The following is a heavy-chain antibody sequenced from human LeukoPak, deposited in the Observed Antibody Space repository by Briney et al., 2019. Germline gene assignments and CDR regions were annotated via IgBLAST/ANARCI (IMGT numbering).Heavy chain of an antibody. CDR2: ISDDGRDT. D-gene: IGHD6-6*01. Sequence: GTSLRLSCEASGFTFSTFPMHWVRQTPDKRLEWVAVISDDGRDTYYADSVKGRFTISRDNSKNTLYLQMNSLSPEDTAVVYCARVGRVSIYPSYMDVWGEGTTVIVSS. V-gene: IGHV3-30*04. J-gene: IGHJ6*03. CDR3: ARVGRVSIYPSYMDV. CDR1: GFTFSTFP.